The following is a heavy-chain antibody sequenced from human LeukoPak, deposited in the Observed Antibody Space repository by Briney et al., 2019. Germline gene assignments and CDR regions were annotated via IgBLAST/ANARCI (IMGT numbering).Heavy chain of an antibody. D-gene: IGHD3-16*02. V-gene: IGHV3-23*01. CDR1: GFTFSSYA. Sequence: GGSLRLSCAASGFTFSSYAMTWVRQAPGKGLEWVSTISTTVGNTYYADSVTGRFTISRDNSKNTLYLQMNSLSAEDTAVYYCAKEARSYRYNLFDYWGQGTLVTVSS. J-gene: IGHJ4*02. CDR3: AKEARSYRYNLFDY. CDR2: ISTTVGNT.